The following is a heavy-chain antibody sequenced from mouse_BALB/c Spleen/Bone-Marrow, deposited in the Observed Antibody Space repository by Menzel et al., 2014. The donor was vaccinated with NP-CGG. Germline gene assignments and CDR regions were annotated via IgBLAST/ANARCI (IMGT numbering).Heavy chain of an antibody. Sequence: VKLMESGPELMKPGASVKISCKASGYAFSSSWMNWVKQRPGQGLEWIGRIYPGDGDTKYNGKFKGKATLTADKSSSTAYMQLSGLTSVDSAVYFCARSDGYRDMDYWGQGTSVTVSS. D-gene: IGHD2-3*01. V-gene: IGHV1-82*01. CDR1: GYAFSSSW. CDR3: ARSDGYRDMDY. J-gene: IGHJ4*01. CDR2: IYPGDGDT.